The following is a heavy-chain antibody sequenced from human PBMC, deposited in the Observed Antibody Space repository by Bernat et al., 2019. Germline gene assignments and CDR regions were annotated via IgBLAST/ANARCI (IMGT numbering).Heavy chain of an antibody. D-gene: IGHD3-16*02. Sequence: QVQLVQSGAEVKKPGSSVKVSCKASGGTFSSYAISWVRQAPGQGLEWMGRIIPILGIANYAQKFQGRVTITADKSTSTAYMELSSLRSEDTAVYYCATGLSDLGELSCFDYWGQGTLVTVSS. CDR1: GGTFSSYA. CDR3: ATGLSDLGELSCFDY. V-gene: IGHV1-69*04. J-gene: IGHJ4*02. CDR2: IIPILGIA.